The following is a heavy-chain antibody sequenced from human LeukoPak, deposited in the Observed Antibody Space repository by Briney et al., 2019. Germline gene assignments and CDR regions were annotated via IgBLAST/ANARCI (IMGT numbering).Heavy chain of an antibody. CDR3: ARVAGEYSSSEFDY. Sequence: SETLSLTCAVSGYSISSGYYWGWIRQPPGKGLEWIGSIYHSGSTYYNPSLKSRVTISVDTSKNQFSLKLSSVTAADTAVYYCARVAGEYSSSEFDYWGQGTLVTVSS. D-gene: IGHD6-6*01. CDR1: GYSISSGYY. CDR2: IYHSGST. V-gene: IGHV4-38-2*01. J-gene: IGHJ4*02.